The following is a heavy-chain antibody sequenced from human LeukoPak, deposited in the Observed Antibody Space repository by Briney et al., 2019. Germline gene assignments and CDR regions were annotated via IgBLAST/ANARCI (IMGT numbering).Heavy chain of an antibody. CDR3: ASEGYYGSGGY. CDR1: GGSISSGGYY. Sequence: SQTLSLSCPVPGGSISSGGYYWSWIRQHPGKSLEWSGHIYYSGRTYYNPSIKSRVTISVDTSKNQFSLKLSSVTASDTAVYYCASEGYYGSGGYWGQGTLVTVSS. CDR2: IYYSGRT. V-gene: IGHV4-31*03. D-gene: IGHD3-10*01. J-gene: IGHJ4*02.